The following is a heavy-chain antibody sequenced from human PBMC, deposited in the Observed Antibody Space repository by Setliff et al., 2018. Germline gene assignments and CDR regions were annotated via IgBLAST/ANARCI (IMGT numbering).Heavy chain of an antibody. J-gene: IGHJ4*02. CDR2: ISYIERP. D-gene: IGHD2-15*01. CDR3: ARFCGGGSCPDY. V-gene: IGHV4-59*11. Sequence: SETLSLTCSVSGGSLTSHYWTWIRQPPGKGLEWIGVISYIERPHYNPSLQSRVTIAMETSNNQVSLTLTSVTAVDSAMYYCARFCGGGSCPDYWGQGTLVTGSP. CDR1: GGSLTSHY.